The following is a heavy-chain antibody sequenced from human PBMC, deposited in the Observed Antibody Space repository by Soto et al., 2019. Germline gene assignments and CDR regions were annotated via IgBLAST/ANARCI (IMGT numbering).Heavy chain of an antibody. V-gene: IGHV1-69*13. D-gene: IGHD3-10*01. CDR3: ARAGGSGSYGYYYGMDV. CDR2: IIPIFGTA. CDR1: GGTFSSYA. J-gene: IGHJ6*02. Sequence: SVKVSCKASGGTFSSYAISWVRQAPGQGLEWMGGIIPIFGTANYAQKFQGRVTITADESTSTAYMELSSPRSEDTAVYYCARAGGSGSYGYYYGMDVWGQGTTVTVSS.